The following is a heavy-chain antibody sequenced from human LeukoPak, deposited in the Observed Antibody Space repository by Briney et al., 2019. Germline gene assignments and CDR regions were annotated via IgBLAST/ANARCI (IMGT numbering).Heavy chain of an antibody. J-gene: IGHJ3*02. Sequence: SVKVSCKASGGPFSSYAINWVRQAPGQGPEWVGGIIPLFGTANYAQKFQGRVTITADESTSTAYMELSSLRSEDTAVYYCARAHSSGWYGSDAFDIWGQGTMVTVSS. CDR2: IIPLFGTA. D-gene: IGHD6-19*01. CDR1: GGPFSSYA. V-gene: IGHV1-69*13. CDR3: ARAHSSGWYGSDAFDI.